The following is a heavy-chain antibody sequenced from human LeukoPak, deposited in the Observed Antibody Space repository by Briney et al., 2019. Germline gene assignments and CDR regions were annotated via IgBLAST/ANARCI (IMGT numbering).Heavy chain of an antibody. V-gene: IGHV3-33*01. CDR2: IWYDGSNK. CDR3: ARETDQGGRYYMDV. Sequence: GGSLRLACAASGFTFSTYGMHWVRQAPGKGLEWVAVIWYDGSNKYYADSVKGRFTISRDNSKNTLYLQMNSLRAEDTAVYYWARETDQGGRYYMDVWGKGTTVTVSS. J-gene: IGHJ6*03. D-gene: IGHD3-16*01. CDR1: GFTFSTYG.